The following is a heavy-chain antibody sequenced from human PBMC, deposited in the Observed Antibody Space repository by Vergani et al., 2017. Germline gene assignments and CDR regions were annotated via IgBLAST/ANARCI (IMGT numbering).Heavy chain of an antibody. J-gene: IGHJ6*02. D-gene: IGHD3-10*01. CDR3: ARRGGGDGSGSYSYYYGMDV. V-gene: IGHV4-39*01. CDR1: GGSISSSSYY. Sequence: QLQLQESGPGLVKPSETLSLTCTVSGGSISSSSYYWGWIRQPPGKGLEWIGSIYYSGSTYYNPSLKSRVTISVVTSKNQFSLKLSSVTAADTAVYYCARRGGGDGSGSYSYYYGMDVWGQGTTVTVSS. CDR2: IYYSGST.